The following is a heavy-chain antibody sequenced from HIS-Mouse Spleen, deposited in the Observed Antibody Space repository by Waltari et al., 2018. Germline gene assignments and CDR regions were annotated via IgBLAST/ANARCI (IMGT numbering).Heavy chain of an antibody. V-gene: IGHV4-39*07. Sequence: QLQLQESGPGLVKPSETLSLTCTVPGGSISSSRYYWGRIRQPPGKGLEWIGSIYYSGSTSYNPSLKSRVTISVDTSKNQFSLKLSSVTAADTAVYYCAREIPYSSSWYDWYFDLWGRGTLVTVSS. CDR3: AREIPYSSSWYDWYFDL. CDR1: GGSISSSRYY. D-gene: IGHD6-13*01. CDR2: IYYSGST. J-gene: IGHJ2*01.